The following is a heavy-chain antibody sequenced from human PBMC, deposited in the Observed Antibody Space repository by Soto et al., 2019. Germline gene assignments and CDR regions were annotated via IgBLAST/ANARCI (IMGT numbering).Heavy chain of an antibody. D-gene: IGHD2-8*01. V-gene: IGHV1-18*01. Sequence: QVHLVQTGAEVKKPGASVQVSCKASGYSFTSYGISWVRQAAGQGLEWMAWISGYNGKTRLAPNYQGRLTMTIDTYTSTAYMELRSPRSDDAALYYCARDKMVNKDSWLDLWGEGTLVTVSS. CDR1: GYSFTSYG. CDR2: ISGYNGKT. CDR3: ARDKMVNKDSWLDL. J-gene: IGHJ5*02.